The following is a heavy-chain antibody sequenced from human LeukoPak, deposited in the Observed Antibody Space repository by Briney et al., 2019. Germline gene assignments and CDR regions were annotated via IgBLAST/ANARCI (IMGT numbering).Heavy chain of an antibody. V-gene: IGHV4-39*07. CDR3: ARRSYSSGYYYFDS. Sequence: PSETLSLTCTVSGDSISSTNYYWGWIRQPPGKGLEWIGSIYYSGSPYYNPSLKSRVTISGDTSKNQFSLKLSSVTAADTAVYYCARRSYSSGYYYFDSWGQGTLVTVSS. D-gene: IGHD3-22*01. J-gene: IGHJ4*02. CDR2: IYYSGSP. CDR1: GDSISSTNYY.